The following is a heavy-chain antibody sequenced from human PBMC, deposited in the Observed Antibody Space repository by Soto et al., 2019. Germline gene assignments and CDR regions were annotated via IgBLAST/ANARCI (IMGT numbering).Heavy chain of an antibody. CDR1: GFTLSKAW. CDR2: IKSDSDGGTT. J-gene: IGHJ4*02. D-gene: IGHD3-3*01. CDR3: TTDALRFLEWFSY. V-gene: IGHV3-15*01. Sequence: EVQLVESGGGLVKPGGSRRLSCVTSGFTLSKAWMSWVRQAPGKGLEWVGRIKSDSDGGTTDYAAPVKGRFTISRDDSKNTVYLQMNSLKTEDTAVYYCTTDALRFLEWFSYWGQETLVTVSS.